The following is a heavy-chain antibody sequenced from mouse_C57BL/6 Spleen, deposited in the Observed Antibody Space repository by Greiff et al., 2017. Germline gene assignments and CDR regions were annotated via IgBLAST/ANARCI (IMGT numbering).Heavy chain of an antibody. CDR1: GFNIKDYY. Sequence: EVMLVESGAELVRPGASVKLSCTASGFNIKDYYMHWVKQRPEQGLEWIGRIDPEDGDTEYAPKFQGKATMTADTSSNTAYLQLSSLTSEDTAVYYCTTRVTTVVESYAMDYWGQGTSVTVSS. CDR3: TTRVTTVVESYAMDY. CDR2: IDPEDGDT. D-gene: IGHD1-1*01. V-gene: IGHV14-1*01. J-gene: IGHJ4*01.